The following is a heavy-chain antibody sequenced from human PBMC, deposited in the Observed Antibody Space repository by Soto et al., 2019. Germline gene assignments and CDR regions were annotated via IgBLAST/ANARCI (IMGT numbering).Heavy chain of an antibody. J-gene: IGHJ6*02. Sequence: QVQLVQSGAEVKKPGASVKVSCKASGYTFTGYYMHWVRQAPGQGLEWMGWINPNSGGTNYAQKLQGRVTMTRDTSISTAYMELSRLRSDDTAVYYCARDGNTYYDFWSGYPVSNDYYYYGMDVWGQGTTVTVSS. D-gene: IGHD3-3*01. V-gene: IGHV1-2*02. CDR3: ARDGNTYYDFWSGYPVSNDYYYYGMDV. CDR2: INPNSGGT. CDR1: GYTFTGYY.